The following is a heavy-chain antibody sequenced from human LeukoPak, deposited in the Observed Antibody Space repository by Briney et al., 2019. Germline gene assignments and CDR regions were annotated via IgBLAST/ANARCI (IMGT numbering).Heavy chain of an antibody. Sequence: GASVKVSCKASGYTFTSYAMHWVRQAPGQRLEWMGWINAGNSNTKYSQKFQGRVTITRDTSVSTAYMELSSLRSEDTAVYYCASGYYYGSGSYAGMDVWGKGTTVTVSS. J-gene: IGHJ6*04. V-gene: IGHV1-3*01. CDR3: ASGYYYGSGSYAGMDV. D-gene: IGHD3-10*01. CDR2: INAGNSNT. CDR1: GYTFTSYA.